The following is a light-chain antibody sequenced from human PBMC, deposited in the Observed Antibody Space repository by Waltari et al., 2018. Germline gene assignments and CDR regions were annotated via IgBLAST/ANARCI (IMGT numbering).Light chain of an antibody. CDR3: QALGSNRWV. V-gene: IGLV3-1*01. J-gene: IGLJ3*02. CDR1: ILGNKY. Sequence: SYELTQPPSVSVSPGQTASITCSGDILGNKYASWYQHKPGRSPLLVIYEDIKRPSGIPKRFSGSKSGNTATLTISGTQSMDDADYYCQALGSNRWVFGGGTKLTVL. CDR2: EDI.